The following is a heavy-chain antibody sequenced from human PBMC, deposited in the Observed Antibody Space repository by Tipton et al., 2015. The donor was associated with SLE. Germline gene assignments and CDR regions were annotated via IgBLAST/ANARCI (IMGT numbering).Heavy chain of an antibody. CDR3: ARSGDF. CDR2: INTGDGNT. D-gene: IGHD3-10*01. Sequence: QSGAEVKKPGASVKVSCKASGLTFTSDYMQWVRQAPGQGLEWMGLINTGDGNTRYEQKFQDRVTMTRDTSTRTVHMQLSSLRREDTAIYYCARSGDFWGQGTLVTVAS. CDR1: GLTFTSDY. V-gene: IGHV1-46*01. J-gene: IGHJ4*02.